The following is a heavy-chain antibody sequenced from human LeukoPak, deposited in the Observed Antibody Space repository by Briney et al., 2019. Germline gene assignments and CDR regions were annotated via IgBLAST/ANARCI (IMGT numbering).Heavy chain of an antibody. V-gene: IGHV4-30-4*01. Sequence: SQTLSLTCTVSGGSISSGDYYWSWIRQPPGKGLEWIGYIYYSGSTYYNPSLKSRVTISVDTSKNQFSLKLTSVTAADTAVYYCARDFCSSCPEDWFDPWGQGTLVTVSS. D-gene: IGHD6-13*01. CDR2: IYYSGST. CDR1: GGSISSGDYY. CDR3: ARDFCSSCPEDWFDP. J-gene: IGHJ5*02.